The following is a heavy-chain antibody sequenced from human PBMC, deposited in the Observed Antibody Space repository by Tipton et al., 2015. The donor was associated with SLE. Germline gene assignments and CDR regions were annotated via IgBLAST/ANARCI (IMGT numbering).Heavy chain of an antibody. CDR2: ISGSGGST. J-gene: IGHJ4*02. D-gene: IGHD3-10*01. CDR1: GFTFSSYA. Sequence: GSLRLSCEASGFTFSSYAMSWVRQAPGRGLEWVSAISGSGGSTYYADSVKGRFTISRDNSKNTLYLQMNSLRAEDTAVFYCATELMVQGVMRFDYWGQGTLVTVSS. CDR3: ATELMVQGVMRFDY. V-gene: IGHV3-23*01.